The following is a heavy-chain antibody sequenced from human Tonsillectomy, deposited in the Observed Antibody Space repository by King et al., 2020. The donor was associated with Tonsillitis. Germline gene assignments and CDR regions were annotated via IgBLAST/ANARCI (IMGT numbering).Heavy chain of an antibody. CDR3: ATEEHRRRSYGDPQYYFDY. J-gene: IGHJ4*02. Sequence: VQLVESGGGVVQPGRSLRLSCVASGLAFSNFAMHWVRQRPGKGLEWVAVISDDGSKKYYADSVKGRFTISRDDSKDTVYLQMNSLRNEDMAVYYCATEEHRRRSYGDPQYYFDYWGQGNLVTVSS. V-gene: IGHV3-30*04. CDR2: ISDDGSKK. CDR1: GLAFSNFA. D-gene: IGHD4-17*01.